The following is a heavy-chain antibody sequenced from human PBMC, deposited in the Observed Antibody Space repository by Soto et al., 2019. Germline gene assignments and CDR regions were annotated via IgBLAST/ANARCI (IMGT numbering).Heavy chain of an antibody. J-gene: IGHJ4*02. D-gene: IGHD1-26*01. CDR3: ARDRSVVGTRPFAY. CDR2: ISTGSNII. V-gene: IGHV3-48*04. CDR1: GFTFSNYN. Sequence: HPGGSLRLSCAASGFTFSNYNMNWVRQAPGKGLEWVSYISTGSNIIYYADSVKGRFTIPRNNAKNSLYLQMNSLRAEDTAVYYCARDRSVVGTRPFAYWGQGTLVPGSS.